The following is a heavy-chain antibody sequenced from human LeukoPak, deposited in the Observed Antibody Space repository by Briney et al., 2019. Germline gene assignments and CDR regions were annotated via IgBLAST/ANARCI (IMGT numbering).Heavy chain of an antibody. CDR1: GFLLRSYA. CDR2: ISTSGANT. J-gene: IGHJ4*02. V-gene: IGHV3-23*01. D-gene: IGHD1-1*01. CDR3: ATTKEARRYFDY. Sequence: GGSVRLSCAVSGFLLRSYALRWFRQAPGKGLHWVSAISTSGANTYYAASVRRRFIIARDNSNNSLYLQMNTLRAEDTAVYYCATTKEARRYFDYWGQGTLVTVSS.